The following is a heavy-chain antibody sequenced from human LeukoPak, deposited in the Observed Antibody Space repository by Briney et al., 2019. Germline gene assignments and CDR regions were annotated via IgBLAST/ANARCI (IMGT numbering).Heavy chain of an antibody. V-gene: IGHV3-33*01. CDR1: GFSFSNYG. Sequence: PGGSLRPSCAASGFSFSNYGMHWVRQAPGKGLEWVAVIWYDGSNKFNADSVKGRFTISRDNSKNTLYLQMNSLRAEDTAVYYCASGYCSGGSCPIYFDFWGQGTLVTVSS. CDR3: ASGYCSGGSCPIYFDF. J-gene: IGHJ4*02. CDR2: IWYDGSNK. D-gene: IGHD2-15*01.